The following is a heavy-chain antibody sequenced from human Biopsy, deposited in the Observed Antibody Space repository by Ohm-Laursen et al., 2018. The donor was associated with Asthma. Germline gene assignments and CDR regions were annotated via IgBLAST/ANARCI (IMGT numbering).Heavy chain of an antibody. CDR3: ARGTGFNNSWYYLHC. CDR2: TYYRSKWYN. CDR1: GDSVSSNSAT. V-gene: IGHV6-1*01. J-gene: IGHJ4*02. Sequence: QTLSLTCAISGDSVSSNSATWNWIRQSPSRGLEWLGRTYYRSKWYNDYAVSVKSRMTINPDTSKNHFSLQLNSVTPEDTAVYYCARGTGFNNSWYYLHCWGTGTLVTVSS. D-gene: IGHD6-13*01.